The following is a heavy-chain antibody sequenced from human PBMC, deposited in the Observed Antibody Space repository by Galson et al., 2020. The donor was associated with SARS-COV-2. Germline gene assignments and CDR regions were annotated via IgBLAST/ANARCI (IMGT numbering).Heavy chain of an antibody. Sequence: GGSLRLSCAASGFTFSRYVMSWVRQAPGKGLEWVSSISGSGGNTYYAGSVQGRFTISRDNFKSTLYLQMSSLRVEDTATYYCAKDVGGTYVLKSAARKLDENWVDPWGQGTLGTVSS. CDR3: AKDVGGTYVLKSAARKLDENWVDP. V-gene: IGHV3-23*01. CDR1: GFTFSRYV. J-gene: IGHJ5*02. D-gene: IGHD3-16*01. CDR2: ISGSGGNT.